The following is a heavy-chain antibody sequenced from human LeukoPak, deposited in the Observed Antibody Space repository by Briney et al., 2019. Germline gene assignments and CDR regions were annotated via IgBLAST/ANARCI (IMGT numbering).Heavy chain of an antibody. CDR1: GGSISSFY. Sequence: SETLSLTCTVSGGSISSFYWSWIRQPPGKGLEWIGYIYYSGSANYNPSLKSRVTISVDTSKNQFSLKLSSVTAADTAVYYCLGGWYYDYWGQGTLVTVSS. D-gene: IGHD6-19*01. J-gene: IGHJ4*02. CDR2: IYYSGSA. CDR3: LGGWYYDY. V-gene: IGHV4-59*08.